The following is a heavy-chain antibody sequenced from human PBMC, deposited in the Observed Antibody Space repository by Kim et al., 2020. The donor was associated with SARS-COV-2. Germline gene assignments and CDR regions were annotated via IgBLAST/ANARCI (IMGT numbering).Heavy chain of an antibody. Sequence: ASVKVSCKASGYTFNIFGISWVRQAPGQGLEWMGWIDVHSGQTKFSEGFQDRLQLTTDTSTDTAYMELGGLRSDDTAVYYCVRRHGGDCYAYWGQGTLVTVSS. J-gene: IGHJ4*02. V-gene: IGHV1-18*04. CDR3: VRRHGGDCYAY. CDR1: GYTFNIFG. CDR2: IDVHSGQT. D-gene: IGHD2-21*02.